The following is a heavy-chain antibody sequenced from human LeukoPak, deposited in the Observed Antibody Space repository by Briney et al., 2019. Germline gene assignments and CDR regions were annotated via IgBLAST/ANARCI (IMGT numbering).Heavy chain of an antibody. D-gene: IGHD6-6*01. CDR1: GYTFTSYY. CDR3: ARERIAARPGGYFYYGMDV. V-gene: IGHV1-2*02. J-gene: IGHJ6*02. Sequence: ASVKVSCKASGYTFTSYYMHWVRQAPGQGLEWMGWINPNSGGTNYAQKFQGRVTMTRDTSISTAYMELSRLRSDDTAVYYCARERIAARPGGYFYYGMDVWGQGTTVTVSS. CDR2: INPNSGGT.